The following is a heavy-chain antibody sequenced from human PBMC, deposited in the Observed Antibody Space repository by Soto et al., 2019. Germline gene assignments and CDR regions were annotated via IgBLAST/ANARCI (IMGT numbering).Heavy chain of an antibody. D-gene: IGHD3-22*01. CDR3: TTDSYITSIIVRFDY. CDR1: GFTFSNAW. V-gene: IGHV3-15*07. Sequence: PGGSLRLCCSASGFTFSNAWINWVRQTPGKGLEWVGRVKSKTDGGTTDFAAPVKGRFAISRDDSKNMVYLEMNSLKTEDTAIYYCTTDSYITSIIVRFDYWGHGTLVTVSS. J-gene: IGHJ4*01. CDR2: VKSKTDGGTT.